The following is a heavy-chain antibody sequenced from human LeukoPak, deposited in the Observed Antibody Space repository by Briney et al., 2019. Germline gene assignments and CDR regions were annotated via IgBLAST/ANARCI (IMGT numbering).Heavy chain of an antibody. D-gene: IGHD6-19*01. CDR2: ISAYNGNT. Sequence: ASVKVSCKASGYTFTSYGISWVRQAPGQGLEWMGWISAYNGNTNYAQKLQGRVTMTTDTSTSTAYMELRSLRSDDTAVYYCARDLNLSGVAGPLDYWGQGTLVTVSS. CDR3: ARDLNLSGVAGPLDY. J-gene: IGHJ4*02. V-gene: IGHV1-18*01. CDR1: GYTFTSYG.